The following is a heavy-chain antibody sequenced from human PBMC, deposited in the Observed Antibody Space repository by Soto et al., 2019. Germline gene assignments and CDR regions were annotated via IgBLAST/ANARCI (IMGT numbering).Heavy chain of an antibody. CDR3: AKERAYFFDY. Sequence: GASVKVSCKASGYTFTKYTMHWVRQAPGQRLEWMGWINADNGNTKYSQKFQGRVTFTRDTSASTAYMELSSLRSEDTAVYYCAKERAYFFDYWGQGALVTVSS. CDR2: INADNGNT. CDR1: GYTFTKYT. J-gene: IGHJ4*02. V-gene: IGHV1-3*01.